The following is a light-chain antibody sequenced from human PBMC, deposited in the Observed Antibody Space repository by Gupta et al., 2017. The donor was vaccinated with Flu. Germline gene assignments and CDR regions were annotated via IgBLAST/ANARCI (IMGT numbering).Light chain of an antibody. CDR3: QQSYNRPWT. CDR2: AAS. CDR1: QTISSY. J-gene: IGKJ1*01. Sequence: DIQMTQSPSPLSASVGDRVTIICRASQTISSYLNWYQQRPGKAPNLLIFAASTLQSGVPSKFSGSGFGTDFTLTINSVQPEDFATYYCQQSYNRPWTFGQGTKVEIK. V-gene: IGKV1-39*01.